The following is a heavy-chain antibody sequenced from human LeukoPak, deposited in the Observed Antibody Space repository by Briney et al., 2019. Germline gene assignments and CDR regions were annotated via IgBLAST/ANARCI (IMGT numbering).Heavy chain of an antibody. CDR1: GGSISPYF. CDR2: ISSTGNT. V-gene: IGHV4-4*07. D-gene: IGHD3-22*01. CDR3: ARQEDYYDSSGYFDY. J-gene: IGHJ4*02. Sequence: SETLSLTCTVSGGSISPYFWSWIRQPAGKGLEYLGRISSTGNTNYNPSLRSRVTMTVDTSKNQFSLKLSSVTAADTAVYYCARQEDYYDSSGYFDYWGQGTLVTVSS.